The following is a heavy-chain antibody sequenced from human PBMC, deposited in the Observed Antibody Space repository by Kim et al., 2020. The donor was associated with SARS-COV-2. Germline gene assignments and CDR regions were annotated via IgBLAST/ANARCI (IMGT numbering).Heavy chain of an antibody. Sequence: YTDSVKGRVATSRDNPRNTLSLEMNSLRPDDTAVYYCARDPIPSSPDYLDYWGQGTLVAVSS. CDR3: ARDPIPSSPDYLDY. J-gene: IGHJ4*02. V-gene: IGHV3-30*09.